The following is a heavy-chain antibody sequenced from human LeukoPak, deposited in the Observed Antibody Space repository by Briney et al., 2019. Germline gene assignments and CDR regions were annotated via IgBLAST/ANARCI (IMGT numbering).Heavy chain of an antibody. J-gene: IGHJ4*02. D-gene: IGHD3-3*01. Sequence: GAPVKVSCKASGGTFSSYAISWVRQAPGQGLEWMGGIIPIFGTANYAQKFQGRVTITTDESTSTAYMELSSLRSEDTAVYYCASGRGITIFGVVTNPEFDYWGQGTLVTVSS. V-gene: IGHV1-69*05. CDR2: IIPIFGTA. CDR1: GGTFSSYA. CDR3: ASGRGITIFGVVTNPEFDY.